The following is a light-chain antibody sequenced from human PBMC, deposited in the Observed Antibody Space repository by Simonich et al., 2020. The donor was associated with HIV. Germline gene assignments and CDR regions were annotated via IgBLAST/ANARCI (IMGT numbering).Light chain of an antibody. Sequence: DIQMTQSPSSLSASVGDRVTITCRASQSISRYLNWYQQKPGKAPKLLVYNASSLESGVPSRFSGSGSGTEFTLTISSLQPDDFATYYCQQYSFYYTFGQGTKLEIK. V-gene: IGKV1-5*03. CDR3: QQYSFYYT. J-gene: IGKJ2*01. CDR1: QSISRY. CDR2: NAS.